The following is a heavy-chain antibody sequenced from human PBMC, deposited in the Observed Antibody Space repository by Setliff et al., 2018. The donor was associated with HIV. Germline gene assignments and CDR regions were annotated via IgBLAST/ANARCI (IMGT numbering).Heavy chain of an antibody. Sequence: PSETLSLTCSVSGGSISSSGYYWSWIRQHPGKGLEWLGYIHYSGTTYYSPSLESRLTISIDTSENQFSLLLKSLTAADTAVYYCASGGYYGSGSYYGGWFDPWGQGTRVTVSS. CDR1: GGSISSSGYY. CDR2: IHYSGTT. D-gene: IGHD3-10*01. CDR3: ASGGYYGSGSYYGGWFDP. V-gene: IGHV4-31*03. J-gene: IGHJ5*02.